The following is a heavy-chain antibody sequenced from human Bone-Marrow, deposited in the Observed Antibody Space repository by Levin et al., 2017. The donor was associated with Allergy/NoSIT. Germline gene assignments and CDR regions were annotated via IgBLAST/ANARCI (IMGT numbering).Heavy chain of an antibody. V-gene: IGHV3-49*04. Sequence: GESLKISCAASGFSFGEHGMTWVRQAPGKGLEWVGLIRKKGYGGTAESAASVKGRFHISRDDSKSIAYLQMNSLKTEDTAVYYCARNREYSGSPDYWGQGTLVTVSS. CDR1: GFSFGEHG. CDR3: ARNREYSGSPDY. D-gene: IGHD1-26*01. CDR2: IRKKGYGGTA. J-gene: IGHJ4*02.